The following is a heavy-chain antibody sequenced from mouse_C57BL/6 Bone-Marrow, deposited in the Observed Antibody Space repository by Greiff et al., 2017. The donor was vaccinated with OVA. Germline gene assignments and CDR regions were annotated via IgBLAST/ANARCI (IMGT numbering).Heavy chain of an antibody. Sequence: EVKLQESGAELVRPGASVKLSCTASGFNIKDDYMHWVKQRPEQGLEWIGWIDPENGDTEYASKFQGKATITADTSSNTAYLQLSSLTSEDTAVYYCTTAYDQAWFAYWGQGTLVTVSA. CDR1: GFNIKDDY. CDR2: IDPENGDT. V-gene: IGHV14-4*01. CDR3: TTAYDQAWFAY. D-gene: IGHD2-3*01. J-gene: IGHJ3*01.